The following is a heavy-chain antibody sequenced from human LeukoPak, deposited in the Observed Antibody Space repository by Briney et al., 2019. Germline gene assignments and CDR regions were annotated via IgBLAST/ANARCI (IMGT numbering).Heavy chain of an antibody. D-gene: IGHD7-27*01. Sequence: SVKVSCKASGGAAFSSDGISWVRQAPGQGLEWMGGIIPIFGTANYAQKFQGRVTITADESTSTAYMELSSLRSEDTAVYYCARDRLGIPFDPWGQGTLVTVSS. CDR2: IIPIFGTA. CDR3: ARDRLGIPFDP. V-gene: IGHV1-69*13. J-gene: IGHJ5*02. CDR1: GGAAFSSDG.